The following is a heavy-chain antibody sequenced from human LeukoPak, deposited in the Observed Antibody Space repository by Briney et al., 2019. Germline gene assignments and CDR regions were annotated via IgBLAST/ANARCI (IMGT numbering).Heavy chain of an antibody. CDR2: ISWNSGSI. CDR3: AKGDVDIVATSYFDY. J-gene: IGHJ4*02. V-gene: IGHV3-9*01. Sequence: PGGSLRLSCAASGFTFDDYAMHWVRQAPGKGLEWVSGISWNSGSIGYADSVKGRFTISRDNAKNSLYLQMNSLRAEDTALYYCAKGDVDIVATSYFDYWGQGTLVTVSS. CDR1: GFTFDDYA. D-gene: IGHD5-12*01.